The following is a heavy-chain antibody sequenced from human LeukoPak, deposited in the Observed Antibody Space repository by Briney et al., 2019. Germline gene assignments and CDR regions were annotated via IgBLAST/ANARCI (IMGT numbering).Heavy chain of an antibody. CDR2: IYYSGST. J-gene: IGHJ6*02. Sequence: PSETLSLTCTVSGDSVSTYYWSWIRQPPGKGLEWIGYIYYSGSTNYNPSLKSRVTISVDTSKNQFSLKLSSVTAADTAVYYCARLMGMDVWGQGTTVTVSS. D-gene: IGHD3-16*01. V-gene: IGHV4-59*08. CDR3: ARLMGMDV. CDR1: GDSVSTYY.